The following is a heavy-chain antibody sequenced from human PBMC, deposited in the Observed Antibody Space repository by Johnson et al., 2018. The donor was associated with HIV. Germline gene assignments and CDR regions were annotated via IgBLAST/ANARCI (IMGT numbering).Heavy chain of an antibody. J-gene: IGHJ3*02. CDR1: GFALVSYA. CDR3: AKEVGCSGGSCYYAFDI. D-gene: IGHD2-15*01. V-gene: IGHV3-23*04. CDR2: ISDSVGRT. Sequence: VQLVESGGGLVQPGGSLSLSCTASGFALVSYAMSWVRQAPGKGLEWVSTISDSVGRTFNADSVKGRFTISRDNSRNTPDLQMNSLRAEETDVYYCAKEVGCSGGSCYYAFDIWGQGTMVTVSS.